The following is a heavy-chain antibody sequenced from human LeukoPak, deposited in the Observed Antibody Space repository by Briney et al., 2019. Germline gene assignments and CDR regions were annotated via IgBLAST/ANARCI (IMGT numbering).Heavy chain of an antibody. V-gene: IGHV1-2*02. D-gene: IGHD3-22*01. CDR1: GYTFTGYY. CDR3: ARSTYYYDSSGYYDDENAFDI. CDR2: INPNSGGT. J-gene: IGHJ3*02. Sequence: ASVKVSCKASGYTFTGYYMHWVRRAPGQGLEWMGWINPNSGGTNYAQKFQGRVTMTRDTSISTAYMELSRLRSDDTAVYYCARSTYYYDSSGYYDDENAFDIWGQGAMATVSS.